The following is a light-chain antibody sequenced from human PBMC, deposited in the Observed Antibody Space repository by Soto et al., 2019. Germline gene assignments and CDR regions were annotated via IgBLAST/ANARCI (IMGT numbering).Light chain of an antibody. J-gene: IGKJ2*01. V-gene: IGKV1-17*03. CDR1: QGITTF. Sequence: DIPMTQSPSAVSASVGDTVTVTCRASQGITTFLAWFRQRPGKVPEHLIYGASSLQSWVPSRFSDRGSGTEFTLTISSLQPEDFGTYYCLQHNSYPYTFGPGTKVEVK. CDR2: GAS. CDR3: LQHNSYPYT.